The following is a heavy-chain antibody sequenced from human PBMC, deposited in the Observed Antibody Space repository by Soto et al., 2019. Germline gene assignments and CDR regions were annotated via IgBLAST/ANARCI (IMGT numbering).Heavy chain of an antibody. CDR1: GFSLTSGPMG. CDR3: ARMIECDAGGYIYS. Sequence: VTLNESCPVVVKPTETLTLTCTVSGFSLTSGPMGVSWLRQGPGKALESLAHTFSNGQKSYSASLKTRVTISKAPSNSQVVLVMTNIDPVDSGTYFGARMIECDAGGYIYSCGQETTVPDSS. V-gene: IGHV2-26*01. J-gene: IGHJ4*02. D-gene: IGHD3-16*01. CDR2: TFSNGQK.